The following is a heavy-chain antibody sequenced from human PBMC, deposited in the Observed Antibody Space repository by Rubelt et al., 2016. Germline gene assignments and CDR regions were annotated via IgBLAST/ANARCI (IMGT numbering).Heavy chain of an antibody. CDR3: ARMATVHAFDI. J-gene: IGHJ3*02. D-gene: IGHD5-24*01. V-gene: IGHV1-46*03. Sequence: QVQLVQSGAEVKKPGASVKVSCKASGYTFTSYYMHWVRQAPGQGLEWMGIINPSGGSTRYGRKFQGRVTRTRDTSTSTVYMELSSLRSEDTAVYYCARMATVHAFDIWGQGTMVTVSS. CDR1: GYTFTSYY. CDR2: INPSGGST.